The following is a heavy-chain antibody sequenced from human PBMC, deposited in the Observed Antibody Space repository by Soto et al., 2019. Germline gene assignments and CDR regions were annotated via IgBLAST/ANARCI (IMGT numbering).Heavy chain of an antibody. D-gene: IGHD3-3*01. Sequence: SVKVSCKASGGTFDSYAISWVRQEPGQGLEKMGGIIPIFGTANYAQKFQGRVTITADESTSTAYMELSSLRSEDTAVYYCARESYDFWSGPEAYYYYYGMDVWGQGTTVTVSS. CDR2: IIPIFGTA. V-gene: IGHV1-69*13. CDR3: ARESYDFWSGPEAYYYYYGMDV. J-gene: IGHJ6*02. CDR1: GGTFDSYA.